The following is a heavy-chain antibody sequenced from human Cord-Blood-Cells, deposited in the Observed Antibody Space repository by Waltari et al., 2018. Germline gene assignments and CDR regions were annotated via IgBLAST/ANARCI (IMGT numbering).Heavy chain of an antibody. CDR3: ARARRDGYNPFDY. CDR1: GGAIRSGGYS. D-gene: IGHD5-12*01. J-gene: IGHJ4*02. CDR2: IYYSGST. V-gene: IGHV4-31*03. Sequence: QVQLQESGPGLVKPSQTLSLTCTVSGGAIRSGGYSRSWIRQHPGKGLEWIGYIYYSGSTYYNPSLKSRVTISVDTSKNQFSLKLSSVTAADTAVYYCARARRDGYNPFDYWGQGTLVTVSS.